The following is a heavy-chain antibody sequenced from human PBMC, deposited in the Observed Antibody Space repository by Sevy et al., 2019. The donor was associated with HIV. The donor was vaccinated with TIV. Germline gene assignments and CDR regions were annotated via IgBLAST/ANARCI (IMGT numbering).Heavy chain of an antibody. J-gene: IGHJ4*02. CDR3: ARCPGHYSIDY. D-gene: IGHD2-21*01. V-gene: IGHV3-48*02. CDR1: GFTFNTYS. CDR2: IGTAAGVT. Sequence: GESLKISSAASGFTFNTYSLIWVRQTPGKGLEWLSFIGTAAGVTYHADSVKGRFTISRDNAKNSLYLQMNSLRDEDTAVYYCARCPGHYSIDYWGQGTLVTVSS.